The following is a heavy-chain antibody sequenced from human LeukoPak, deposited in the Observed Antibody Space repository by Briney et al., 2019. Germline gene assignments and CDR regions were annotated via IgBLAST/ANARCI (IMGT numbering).Heavy chain of an antibody. D-gene: IGHD3-22*01. CDR2: INHSGST. Sequence: SETLSLTCAVYGGSFSGYYWSWIRQPPGKGLEWIGEINHSGSTNYNPSLKSRVTLSVDTSKNQFSLKLSSVTAADTAVYYCATPDSSGYYYLYWGQGTLVTVSS. CDR3: ATPDSSGYYYLY. J-gene: IGHJ4*02. V-gene: IGHV4-34*01. CDR1: GGSFSGYY.